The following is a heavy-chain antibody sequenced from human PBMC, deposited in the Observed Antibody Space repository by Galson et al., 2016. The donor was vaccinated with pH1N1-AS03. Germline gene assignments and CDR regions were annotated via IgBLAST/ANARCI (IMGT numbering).Heavy chain of an antibody. CDR1: GFTFGAFW. Sequence: SLRLSCAASGFTFGAFWMSWVRQAPGKGLEWVATIKEDGNDQHYVASVKGRFTISRDNDKESLFRQMNSLTADDTAVYYCARTRVVLQSSGEMLSYFDYWGLGYLGTVS. CDR2: IKEDGNDQ. V-gene: IGHV3-7*01. CDR3: ARTRVVLQSSGEMLSYFDY. J-gene: IGHJ4*02. D-gene: IGHD3-10*01.